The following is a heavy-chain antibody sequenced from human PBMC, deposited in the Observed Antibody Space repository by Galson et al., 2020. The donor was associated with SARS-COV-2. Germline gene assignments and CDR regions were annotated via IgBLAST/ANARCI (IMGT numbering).Heavy chain of an antibody. Sequence: GGSLRLSCEASGFTFSNYALSWVRQAPGKGLEWVSGISGSGGSTDYADAVKGRFTISRDNSKNTGYLQMNSLRAEDTAAYYCAKVEGGKVIIAAVDGMDVWGQGTTVTVSS. J-gene: IGHJ6*02. CDR1: GFTFSNYA. CDR3: AKVEGGKVIIAAVDGMDV. CDR2: ISGSGGST. V-gene: IGHV3-23*01. D-gene: IGHD6-6*01.